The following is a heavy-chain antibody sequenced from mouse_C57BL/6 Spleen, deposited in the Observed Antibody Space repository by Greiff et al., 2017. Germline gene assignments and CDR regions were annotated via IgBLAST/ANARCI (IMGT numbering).Heavy chain of an antibody. Sequence: VQLQESGAELVKPGASVKISCKASGYAFTSYWMNWVKQRPGKGLEWIGQIYPGGGDTNYNGKFKGKDTLTADKSSRTAYMMLSRLAAEDSAVYFCRRQVDLYYGSSPFAYWGQGTLVTVSA. D-gene: IGHD1-1*01. V-gene: IGHV1-80*01. CDR1: GYAFTSYW. CDR3: RRQVDLYYGSSPFAY. J-gene: IGHJ3*01. CDR2: IYPGGGDT.